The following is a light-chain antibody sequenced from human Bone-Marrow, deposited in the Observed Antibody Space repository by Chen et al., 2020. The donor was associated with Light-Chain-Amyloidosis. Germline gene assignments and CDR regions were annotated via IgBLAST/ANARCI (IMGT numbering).Light chain of an antibody. Sequence: SYVLTQPSSVSVAPGRTATIACGVHNIGSTSVHRYQQTPGQAPLLVVYDDSDRPSGIPERLSGSNSGNTATLTISRVEAGDEADYYCQVWDRSSDRPVFGGGTKLTVL. V-gene: IGLV3-21*02. CDR3: QVWDRSSDRPV. CDR2: DDS. CDR1: NIGSTS. J-gene: IGLJ3*02.